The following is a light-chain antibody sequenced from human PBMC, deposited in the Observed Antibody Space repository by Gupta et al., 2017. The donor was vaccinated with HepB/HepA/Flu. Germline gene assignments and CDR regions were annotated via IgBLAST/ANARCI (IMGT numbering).Light chain of an antibody. CDR2: DAS. CDR3: QQRSSRPRCS. V-gene: IGKV3-11*01. CDR1: QSVSSY. Sequence: EIVLTQSPAMLSLYTGERATLSCRASQSVSSYLAWYQQKPGQAPRLLIYDASNRATGIPARFSGSGSGTDFTLTISSLEPEDFAIYYCQQRSSRPRCSFGQGTKLEIK. J-gene: IGKJ2*04.